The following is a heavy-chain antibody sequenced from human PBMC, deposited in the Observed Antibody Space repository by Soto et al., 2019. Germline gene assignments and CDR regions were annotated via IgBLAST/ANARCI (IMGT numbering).Heavy chain of an antibody. CDR1: GFTFSAYE. Sequence: EMQLVESGGGLVQPGGSLRLSCAASGFTFSAYEMNWIRQAPGKGLEWVSDIRSSGSEQFYADSVKGRVTISRDNVKNSLYLKMNSLTVENTAVYYCARARIEAAGTGAFDIWGQGTMVTVSS. J-gene: IGHJ3*02. CDR2: IRSSGSEQ. D-gene: IGHD6-13*01. CDR3: ARARIEAAGTGAFDI. V-gene: IGHV3-48*03.